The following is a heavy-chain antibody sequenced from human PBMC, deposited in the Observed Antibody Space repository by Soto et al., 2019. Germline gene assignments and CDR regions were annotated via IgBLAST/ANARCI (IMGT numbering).Heavy chain of an antibody. V-gene: IGHV1-46*01. CDR3: ARSSGGNFGIIIEGSNWFYP. Sequence: QVRLVQSGAEVRRPGASVKVSCKAPGDTFTSYYLNWVRQAPGQGLEWMGVINPHGGSTKYAQKFQGRVTMTRDTSRSTVYMELRSLRSDHTAIYYCARSSGGNFGIIIEGSNWFYPWGQGTLVTVSS. CDR1: GDTFTSYY. CDR2: INPHGGST. J-gene: IGHJ5*02. D-gene: IGHD3-3*01.